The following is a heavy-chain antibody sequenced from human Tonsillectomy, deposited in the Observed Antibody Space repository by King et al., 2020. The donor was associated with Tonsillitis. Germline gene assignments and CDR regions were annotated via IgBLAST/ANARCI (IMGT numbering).Heavy chain of an antibody. J-gene: IGHJ4*02. V-gene: IGHV4-4*02. CDR2: IYHSGST. CDR1: GGSISISNW. Sequence: VQLQESGPGLVKPSGTLSLTCAVSGGSISISNWWSWVRQPPGKGLEGIGEIYHSGSTNYNPSLKGRVTISVGKSKNTFSLKLSSVTAADTAVYYCASLGDSSGYYDYWGQGTLVTVSS. CDR3: ASLGDSSGYYDY. D-gene: IGHD3-22*01.